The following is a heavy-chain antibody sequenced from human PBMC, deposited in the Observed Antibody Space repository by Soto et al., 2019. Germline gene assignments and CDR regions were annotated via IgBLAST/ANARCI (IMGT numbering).Heavy chain of an antibody. Sequence: SFSSSGFNFRTYALTWVRQAPGKGLEWVSAISGSGTTTYYGDSVKGRFTISRDKSKNTVYLQMNSLRAEDTAVYYCAKDRQSSGGLWNGLDVWGQGTTVTVSS. CDR3: AKDRQSSGGLWNGLDV. CDR2: ISGSGTTT. J-gene: IGHJ6*01. CDR1: GFNFRTYA. V-gene: IGHV3-23*01. D-gene: IGHD6-19*01.